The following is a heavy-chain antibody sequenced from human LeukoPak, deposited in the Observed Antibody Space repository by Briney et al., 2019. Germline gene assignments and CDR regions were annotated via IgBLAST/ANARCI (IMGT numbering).Heavy chain of an antibody. CDR2: SDPEDGET. D-gene: IGHD1-26*01. CDR3: ARGGATLHQPNAFDI. V-gene: IGHV1-24*01. CDR1: GYTLTELS. J-gene: IGHJ3*02. Sequence: ASVKVSCKVSGYTLTELSMHWVRQAPGKGLEWMGGSDPEDGETIYAQKFQGRVTMTEDTSTDTAYMELSSLRSEDTAVYYCARGGATLHQPNAFDIWGQGTMVTVSS.